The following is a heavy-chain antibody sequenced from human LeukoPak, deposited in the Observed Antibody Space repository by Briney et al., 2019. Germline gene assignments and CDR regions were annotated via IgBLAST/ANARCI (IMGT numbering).Heavy chain of an antibody. V-gene: IGHV1-18*01. Sequence: ASVEGSCKGSGYTFTSYGISWVRPAPGQGREWMGGISAYNGNTNNAQKLQGRVTMTTDTSTSTAYMELRSLRSDDTAVYYCAREGSGDGDYGFDYWGQGTLVTVSS. D-gene: IGHD4-17*01. J-gene: IGHJ4*02. CDR1: GYTFTSYG. CDR2: ISAYNGNT. CDR3: AREGSGDGDYGFDY.